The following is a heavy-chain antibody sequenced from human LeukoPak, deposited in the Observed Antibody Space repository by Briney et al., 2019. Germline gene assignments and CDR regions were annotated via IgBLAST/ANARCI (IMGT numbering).Heavy chain of an antibody. D-gene: IGHD3-10*01. Sequence: SETLSLTCAVYGGSFSGYYWSWIRQPPGKGLEWIGEINHSGSTNYNPSLKSRVTISVDTSKNQFSLKLSSVTAADTAVYYCARGSYGYGSGSYVRRFGYYGMDVWGQGTTVTVSS. CDR3: ARGSYGYGSGSYVRRFGYYGMDV. J-gene: IGHJ6*02. CDR1: GGSFSGYY. CDR2: INHSGST. V-gene: IGHV4-34*01.